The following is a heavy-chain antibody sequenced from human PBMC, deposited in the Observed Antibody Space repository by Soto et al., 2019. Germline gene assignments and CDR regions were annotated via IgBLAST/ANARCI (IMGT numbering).Heavy chain of an antibody. Sequence: PGGSLRLSCAASGFTFSNAWMSWVRQAPGKGLEWVGRIKSKTDGGTTDYAAPVKGRFTISRDDSKNTLYLQMNSLKTEDTAVYYCTTEPRGYVSKKGFDYWGQGTLVTVSS. CDR2: IKSKTDGGTT. J-gene: IGHJ4*02. D-gene: IGHD5-12*01. V-gene: IGHV3-15*01. CDR1: GFTFSNAW. CDR3: TTEPRGYVSKKGFDY.